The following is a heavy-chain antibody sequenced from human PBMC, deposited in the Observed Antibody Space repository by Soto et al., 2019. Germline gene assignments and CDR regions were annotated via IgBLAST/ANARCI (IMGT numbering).Heavy chain of an antibody. Sequence: GGSLRLSCAASGFIFSGYAMHWVRQAPGKGLEWVAVIWYDGSNKYYADSVEGRFTISRDNSKRKLHLQMNSLRAEDTAVYYCARDRGDGYNFGPLDYWGQGSLVTVSS. CDR1: GFIFSGYA. J-gene: IGHJ4*02. V-gene: IGHV3-33*01. CDR2: IWYDGSNK. D-gene: IGHD1-1*01. CDR3: ARDRGDGYNFGPLDY.